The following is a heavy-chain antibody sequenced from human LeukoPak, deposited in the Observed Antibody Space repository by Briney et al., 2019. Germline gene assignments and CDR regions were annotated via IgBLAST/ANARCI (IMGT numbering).Heavy chain of an antibody. V-gene: IGHV4-34*01. Sequence: SETLSLTCAVYGGSFSGYYWSWIRQPPGKGLEWIGEINHSGSTNYNPSLKSRVTISVDTSKNQFSLKLSSVTAADTAVYYCARAPGGVHYYYYGMNVWGQGTTVTVSS. CDR3: ARAPGGVHYYYYGMNV. CDR2: INHSGST. CDR1: GGSFSGYY. D-gene: IGHD3-10*01. J-gene: IGHJ6*02.